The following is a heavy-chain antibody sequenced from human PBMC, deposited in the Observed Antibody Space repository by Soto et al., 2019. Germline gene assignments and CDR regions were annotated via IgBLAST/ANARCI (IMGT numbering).Heavy chain of an antibody. CDR1: GYTFTSYD. J-gene: IGHJ6*03. V-gene: IGHV1-8*02. CDR3: ARAANRGINYYYYYMDV. D-gene: IGHD1-26*01. Sequence: ASVKVSCKASGYTFTSYDINWVRQATGQGLEWMGWMNPNSGNTGYAQKFQGRVTMTRNTSISTAYMELSSLRSEDTAVYYCARAANRGINYYYYYMDVWGKGTTVTVSS. CDR2: MNPNSGNT.